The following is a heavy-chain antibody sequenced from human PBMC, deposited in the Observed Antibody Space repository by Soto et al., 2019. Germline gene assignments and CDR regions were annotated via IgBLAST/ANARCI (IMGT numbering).Heavy chain of an antibody. J-gene: IGHJ4*02. CDR1: GLTFSIYG. D-gene: IGHD5-18*01. CDR3: ARGSGRGFNYLDY. CDR2: MWYDGTNK. V-gene: IGHV3-33*01. Sequence: QVQLVESGGGVVQPGRSLRLSCAVSGLTFSIYGIHWVRQAPGKGLEWVALMWYDGTNKYYADSVKGRFTVTSENSRNTVYVQMDSMRAEDTAVYYCARGSGRGFNYLDYWGQGTLVTVSS.